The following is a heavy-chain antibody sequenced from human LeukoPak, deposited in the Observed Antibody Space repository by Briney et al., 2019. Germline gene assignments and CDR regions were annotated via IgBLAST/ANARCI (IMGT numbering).Heavy chain of an antibody. Sequence: GGSLRLSCAASGFTLSAYGVNWVRLAPGRGLEWVSYISGSGRTIYYADSVKGRFTISRDNAKKSLYLQMNSLRVEDTAVYYCFLSSWYSTDYWGQGTLVTVSS. CDR3: FLSSWYSTDY. CDR2: ISGSGRTI. J-gene: IGHJ4*02. D-gene: IGHD6-13*01. V-gene: IGHV3-48*01. CDR1: GFTLSAYG.